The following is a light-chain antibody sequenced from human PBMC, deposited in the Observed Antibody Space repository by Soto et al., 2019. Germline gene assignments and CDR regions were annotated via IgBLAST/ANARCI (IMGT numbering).Light chain of an antibody. CDR3: QQRSNWPRSIT. J-gene: IGKJ5*01. Sequence: EIVLTQSPATLSLSPWERATLSCRASQSVSSYLAWYQQKPGQAPRLLIYDASNRATGIPARFSGSGSGADFTLTISSLEPEDFAVYYCQQRSNWPRSITFGQGTRLEIK. CDR1: QSVSSY. V-gene: IGKV3-11*01. CDR2: DAS.